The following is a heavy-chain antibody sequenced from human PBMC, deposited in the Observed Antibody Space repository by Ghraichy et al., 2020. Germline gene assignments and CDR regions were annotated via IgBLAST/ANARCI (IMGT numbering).Heavy chain of an antibody. CDR2: ISYDGSNK. Sequence: GGSLRLSCAASGFTFSSYGMHWVRQAPGKGLEWVAVISYDGSNKYYADSVKGRFTISRDNSKNTLYLQMNSLRAEDTAVYYCAKDIQSRSYYYGMDVWGQGTTVTVSS. J-gene: IGHJ6*02. V-gene: IGHV3-30*18. CDR3: AKDIQSRSYYYGMDV. D-gene: IGHD6-13*01. CDR1: GFTFSSYG.